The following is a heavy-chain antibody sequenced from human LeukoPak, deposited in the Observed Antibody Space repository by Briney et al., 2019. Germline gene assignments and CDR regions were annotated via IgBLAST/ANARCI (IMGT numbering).Heavy chain of an antibody. J-gene: IGHJ4*02. CDR1: GFTFNNYS. Sequence: GGSLRLSCVASGFTFNNYSMNWVRQAPGKGLEWVSSISSRSTYIYYADSLKGRFTISRDNAKNSLYLQMNSLRGEDTAVYYRARGAERSGYDHWGQGTLVTVAS. CDR3: ARGAERSGYDH. V-gene: IGHV3-21*01. D-gene: IGHD3-22*01. CDR2: ISSRSTYI.